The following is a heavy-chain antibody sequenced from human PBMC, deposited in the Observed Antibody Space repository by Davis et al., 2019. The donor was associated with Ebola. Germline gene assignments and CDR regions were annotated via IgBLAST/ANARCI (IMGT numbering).Heavy chain of an antibody. CDR2: IYYSGST. V-gene: IGHV4-34*01. J-gene: IGHJ6*02. CDR3: ARGGIQLWLMDYYYYGMDV. Sequence: MPSETLSLTCAVYGGSFSGYYWSWIRQPPGKGLEWIGYIYYSGSTNYNPSLKSRVTISVDTSKNQFSLKLSSVTAADTAVYYCARGGIQLWLMDYYYYGMDVWGQGTTVTVSS. D-gene: IGHD5-18*01. CDR1: GGSFSGYY.